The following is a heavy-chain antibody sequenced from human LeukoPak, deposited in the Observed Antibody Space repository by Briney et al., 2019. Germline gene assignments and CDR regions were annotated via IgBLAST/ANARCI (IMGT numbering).Heavy chain of an antibody. Sequence: SGGSLRLSCAASGFTFSSYAMHWVRQAPGKGLEWVAVISYDGSNKYYADSVKGRFTISRDNSKNTLYLQMNSLRAEDTAVYHCARGSPPHDAFDIWGQGTMVTVSS. CDR3: ARGSPPHDAFDI. CDR2: ISYDGSNK. J-gene: IGHJ3*02. V-gene: IGHV3-30*04. CDR1: GFTFSSYA.